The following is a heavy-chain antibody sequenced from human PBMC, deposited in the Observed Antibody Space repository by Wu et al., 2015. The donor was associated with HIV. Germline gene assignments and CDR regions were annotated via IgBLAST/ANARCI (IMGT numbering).Heavy chain of an antibody. J-gene: IGHJ4*02. CDR1: GYSFPHKF. Sequence: QVQLVQSGAEVRKPGASVKISCRPFGYSFPHKFIHWVRRAPGQGFEWMGLINPSTGDTNTAQKFRGRVTLTRETTANRVYLELRSLRSDDTVLLYCARETIDMDSSGYRARPGHYFDYVGRGNGGHRLL. CDR3: ARETIDMDSSGYRARPGHYFDY. D-gene: IGHD3-22*01. V-gene: IGHV1-46*01. CDR2: INPSTGDT.